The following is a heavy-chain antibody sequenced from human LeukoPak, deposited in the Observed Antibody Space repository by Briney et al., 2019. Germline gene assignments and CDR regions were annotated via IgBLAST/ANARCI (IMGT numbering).Heavy chain of an antibody. D-gene: IGHD3-3*01. CDR1: GGPISSGGYY. CDR3: ARAGWSGYGPRYYYYGMDV. Sequence: SETLSLTCTVSGGPISSGGYYWSWIRQRPGKGLEWIGYIYYSGSTYYNPSLKSRVTISVDTSKNQFSLKLSSVTAADTAVYYCARAGWSGYGPRYYYYGMDVWGQGTTVTVSS. V-gene: IGHV4-31*03. J-gene: IGHJ6*02. CDR2: IYYSGST.